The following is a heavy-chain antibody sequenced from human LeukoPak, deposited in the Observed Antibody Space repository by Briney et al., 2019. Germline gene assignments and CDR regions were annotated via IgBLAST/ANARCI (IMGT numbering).Heavy chain of an antibody. Sequence: SETLSLTCTVSGGSIRSYYWSWIRQPPGKGLEWIGYIYYSGSTNYNPSLKSRVTISVDTSKNQFSLKLSFVTAADTAMYYCARSDYHNSGSHTVFDAFDIWGQGTRVTVSS. CDR3: ARSDYHNSGSHTVFDAFDI. V-gene: IGHV4-59*01. CDR1: GGSIRSYY. J-gene: IGHJ3*02. CDR2: IYYSGST. D-gene: IGHD3-10*01.